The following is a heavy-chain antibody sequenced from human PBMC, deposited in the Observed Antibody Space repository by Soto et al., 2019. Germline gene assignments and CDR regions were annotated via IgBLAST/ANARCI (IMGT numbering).Heavy chain of an antibody. D-gene: IGHD3-3*01. Sequence: QVQLVQSGAEMKRPGASVKVSCKASGYTFSKYDVSWVRQAPGQGLEWLGLISPNSGRASYSEKFQGRVTMSTDTPTTTAYLELRSLRSDVTAVYYCVRQYFDFWTDYPDFDYWGQGTLVTVSS. J-gene: IGHJ4*02. CDR2: ISPNSGRA. CDR3: VRQYFDFWTDYPDFDY. V-gene: IGHV1-18*04. CDR1: GYTFSKYD.